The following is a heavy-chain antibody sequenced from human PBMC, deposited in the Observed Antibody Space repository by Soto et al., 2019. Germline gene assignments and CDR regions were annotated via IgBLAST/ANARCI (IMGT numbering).Heavy chain of an antibody. Sequence: QVQLLVQSGSEVKQPGASVKVSCQASGYTFTNYGISWVRQAPGQGLEWMGWVGGYNGNTNYAQKLRGRVTMTTDTSTSTAYMELRTLRSDDTAVYYCARDEGSHGFDSWGQGTLVTVSS. CDR2: VGGYNGNT. V-gene: IGHV1-18*04. CDR3: ARDEGSHGFDS. CDR1: GYTFTNYG. J-gene: IGHJ4*02. D-gene: IGHD6-19*01.